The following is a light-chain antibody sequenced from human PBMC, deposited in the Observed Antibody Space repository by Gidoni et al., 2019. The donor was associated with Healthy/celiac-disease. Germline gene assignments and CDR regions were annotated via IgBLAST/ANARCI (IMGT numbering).Light chain of an antibody. CDR3: QQYGSSPF. J-gene: IGKJ5*01. V-gene: IGKV3-20*01. CDR1: QSVSSSY. CDR2: GAS. Sequence: EAVLTQSPGTLSWSPGERATLACRASQSVSSSYLAWYQQKPAPAPRPLIYGASSRAPGLPARFSGSGSGTDCTLTCSRLEPEVFAVYYCQQYGSSPFFGQGTRLEIK.